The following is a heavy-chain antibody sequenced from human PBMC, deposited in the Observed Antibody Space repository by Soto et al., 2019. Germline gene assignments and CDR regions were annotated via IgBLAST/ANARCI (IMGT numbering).Heavy chain of an antibody. Sequence: SETLSLTCTLIGVSITSYYWSWIRQPPGKGLEWIGYIYYSGSTNYNPSLKSRVTISVDTSKNQFSLKLSSVTAADTAVYYCARRWGRTFDYWGQGTRVTVS. D-gene: IGHD7-27*01. CDR2: IYYSGST. CDR1: GVSITSYY. V-gene: IGHV4-59*08. J-gene: IGHJ4*02. CDR3: ARRWGRTFDY.